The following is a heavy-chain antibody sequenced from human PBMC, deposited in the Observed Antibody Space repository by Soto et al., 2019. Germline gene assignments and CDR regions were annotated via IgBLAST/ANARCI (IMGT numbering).Heavy chain of an antibody. CDR1: GDSVSNEIYY. D-gene: IGHD6-25*01. CDR3: ARSQRRTSAFTCDY. Sequence: SETLSLTCAVSGDSVSNEIYYWSWVRHPPGKGLEWIGYIYYIGTTNYNSYLKSRLSLSVDMSKNHFSLTLASVTAADTAVYFCARSQRRTSAFTCDYWGPG. CDR2: IYYIGTT. V-gene: IGHV4-61*01. J-gene: IGHJ4*02.